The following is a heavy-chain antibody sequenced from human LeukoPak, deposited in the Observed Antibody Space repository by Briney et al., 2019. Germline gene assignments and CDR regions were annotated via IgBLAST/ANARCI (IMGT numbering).Heavy chain of an antibody. J-gene: IGHJ4*02. D-gene: IGHD1-7*01. V-gene: IGHV4-34*01. CDR2: INHSGST. CDR1: GGSFSGYY. Sequence: SETLSLTCAVYGGSFSGYYWSWIRQPPGKRLEWIGEINHSGSTNYNPSLKSRVTISVDTSKNQFSLKLSSVTAADTAVYYCARARWNSRGYFDYWGQGTLVTVSS. CDR3: ARARWNSRGYFDY.